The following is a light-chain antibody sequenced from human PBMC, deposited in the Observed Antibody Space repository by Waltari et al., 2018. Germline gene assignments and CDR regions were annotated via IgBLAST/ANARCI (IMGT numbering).Light chain of an antibody. V-gene: IGLV2-14*01. CDR3: SSYTSSSTV. CDR1: SSDVGGYNY. CDR2: EVS. Sequence: QSALTQPASVSGSPGQSITISCTGTSSDVGGYNYVSWYQQHPGKAPKLMIYEVSNRPSWVSNRFACSKSGNTASLTISGLQAEDEADYYCSSYTSSSTVFGTGTKVTVL. J-gene: IGLJ1*01.